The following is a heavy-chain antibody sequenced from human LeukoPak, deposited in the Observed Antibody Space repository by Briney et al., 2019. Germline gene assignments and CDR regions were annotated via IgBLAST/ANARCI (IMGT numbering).Heavy chain of an antibody. J-gene: IGHJ4*02. CDR1: GFTFSSYW. CDR3: ARDFPVALDYDFWSGQNYFDY. CDR2: IKQDESEK. D-gene: IGHD3-3*01. V-gene: IGHV3-7*01. Sequence: GGSLRLSCAASGFTFSSYWMSWVRQAPGKGLEWVANIKQDESEKYYVDSVKGRFTISRDNAKNSLYLQMNSLRAEDTAVYYCARDFPVALDYDFWSGQNYFDYWGQGTLVTVSS.